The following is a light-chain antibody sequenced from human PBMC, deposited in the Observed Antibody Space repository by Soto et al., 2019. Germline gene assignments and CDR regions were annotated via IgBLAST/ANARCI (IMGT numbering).Light chain of an antibody. CDR2: RRN. V-gene: IGLV1-47*01. Sequence: QSVLTQPPSASGTPGQRVTISCSGSSSNIENNFVYWYQQFPGAAPKVLIYRRNQRPSGVPDRVSGSKSGTSASLAISGLRSEDEADYYCASWDDSLSSWVFGGGTKLTVL. CDR1: SSNIENNF. CDR3: ASWDDSLSSWV. J-gene: IGLJ3*02.